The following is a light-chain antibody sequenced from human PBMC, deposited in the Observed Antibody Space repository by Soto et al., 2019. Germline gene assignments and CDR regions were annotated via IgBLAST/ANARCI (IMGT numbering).Light chain of an antibody. Sequence: EVVLTQSPGTLSLSPGERATLSCRASQSVGSTYLAWYQQKPGQAPRLLIFGASSRATGIPDRFSGSGSGTDFTLTISRLEPEDFAVFYCQQYGTLPPTFGGGTKVDIK. CDR1: QSVGSTY. CDR3: QQYGTLPPT. V-gene: IGKV3-20*01. J-gene: IGKJ4*01. CDR2: GAS.